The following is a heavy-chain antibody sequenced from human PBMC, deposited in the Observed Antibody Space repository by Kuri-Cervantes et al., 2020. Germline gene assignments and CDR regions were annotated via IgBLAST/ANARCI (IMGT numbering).Heavy chain of an antibody. Sequence: SETLSLTCTVSGGSVSSGSYYWSWIRQPPGKGLEWIGEIYHSGSTNYNPSLKSRVTISVDKSKNQFSLKLSSVTAADTAVYYCARYYYGMDVWGQGTTVTVSS. J-gene: IGHJ6*02. CDR3: ARYYYGMDV. CDR1: GGSVSSGSYY. CDR2: IYHSGST. V-gene: IGHV4-61*01.